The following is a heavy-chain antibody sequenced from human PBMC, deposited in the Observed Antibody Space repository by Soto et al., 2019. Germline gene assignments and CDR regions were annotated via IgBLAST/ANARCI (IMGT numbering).Heavy chain of an antibody. V-gene: IGHV3-33*01. CDR2: IWYDGSNK. CDR3: ARVSRVVSPYYYYGMDV. Sequence: GGSLRLSCAASGFTFSSYGMHWVRQAPGKGLEWVAVIWYDGSNKYYADSVKGRFTISRDNSKNTLYLQMNSLRAEDTAVYYCARVSRVVSPYYYYGMDVWGQGTTVTVSS. J-gene: IGHJ6*02. CDR1: GFTFSSYG. D-gene: IGHD2-8*02.